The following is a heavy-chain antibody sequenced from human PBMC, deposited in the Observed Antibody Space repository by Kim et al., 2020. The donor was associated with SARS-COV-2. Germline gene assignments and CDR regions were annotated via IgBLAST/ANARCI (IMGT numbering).Heavy chain of an antibody. D-gene: IGHD2-21*02. CDR2: INTNTGRP. Sequence: ASVKVSCKASGYSLTDYPINWVRQAPGQGLKWMGYINTNTGRPTYAPDLAGRIVFSLDPSVTTAYLVINGLKTDDTAIYYCTRGLGGYSLNGYWGQGTLVTVSS. CDR1: GYSLTDYP. CDR3: TRGLGGYSLNGY. J-gene: IGHJ4*02. V-gene: IGHV7-4-1*02.